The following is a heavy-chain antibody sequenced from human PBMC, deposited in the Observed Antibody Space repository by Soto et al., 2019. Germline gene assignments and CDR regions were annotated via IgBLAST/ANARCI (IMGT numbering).Heavy chain of an antibody. Sequence: EVQLLESGGGLAQAGGSLRLSCAASGFNFRIYAMNWVRQAPGKGLEWVSVMVGDGSSWDYADSVRGRFTISRDNSKNTLYLQMNSLRAEDTAVYYCAKDFRPDGRYDLDYWGQGTLVTVSS. J-gene: IGHJ4*02. CDR1: GFNFRIYA. V-gene: IGHV3-23*01. CDR3: AKDFRPDGRYDLDY. D-gene: IGHD1-26*01. CDR2: MVGDGSSW.